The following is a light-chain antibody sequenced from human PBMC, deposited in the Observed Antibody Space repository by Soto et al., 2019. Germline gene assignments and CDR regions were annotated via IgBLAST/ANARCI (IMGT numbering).Light chain of an antibody. Sequence: EIFMTQSPATLSVSPGERATLSCRASQSINSNLAWYQQKPGRAPRLLIYGESTRAPGVPARFSGSGSGTEFTLTISSLQSEDFAVYYCQQYNNWPLTVGQGTRVEIK. CDR2: GES. J-gene: IGKJ1*01. CDR3: QQYNNWPLT. CDR1: QSINSN. V-gene: IGKV3-15*01.